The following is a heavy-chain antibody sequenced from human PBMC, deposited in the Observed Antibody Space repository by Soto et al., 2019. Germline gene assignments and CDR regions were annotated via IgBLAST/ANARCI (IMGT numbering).Heavy chain of an antibody. D-gene: IGHD3-10*01. J-gene: IGHJ4*02. CDR3: ARDRGALDYFDY. Sequence: AGGSLRLSCAASGFTFNGYAMHWVRQAPGKGLEWVAVIWYDGSNKYYADSVKGRFTISRDSSKNTLFLQLNSLRAEDTAVYYCARDRGALDYFDYGGQGTLVTVSS. CDR1: GFTFNGYA. CDR2: IWYDGSNK. V-gene: IGHV3-33*01.